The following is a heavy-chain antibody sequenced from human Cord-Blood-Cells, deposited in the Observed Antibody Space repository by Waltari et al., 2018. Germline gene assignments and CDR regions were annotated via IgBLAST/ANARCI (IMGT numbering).Heavy chain of an antibody. CDR1: GYTFTGYY. J-gene: IGHJ4*02. V-gene: IGHV1-2*02. CDR2: ISPNSGGT. D-gene: IGHD1-7*01. Sequence: QVQLVQSGAEVKKPGASVKVSCKASGYTFTGYYMHWVRQAPGQGLEWMGWISPNSGGTNYEQKFQGRVTMTRDTSISTAYMELSRLRSDDTAGYYCARGNWNYELDWGQGTLVTVSS. CDR3: ARGNWNYELD.